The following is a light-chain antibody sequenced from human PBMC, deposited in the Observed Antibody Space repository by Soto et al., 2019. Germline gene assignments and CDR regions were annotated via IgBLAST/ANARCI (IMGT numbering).Light chain of an antibody. CDR1: QSVSSSY. CDR3: QQYGSFPRT. J-gene: IGKJ1*01. V-gene: IGKV3-20*01. Sequence: EIVLTQSPGTLPLSPGERATLSCMARQSVSSSYLVWYQQKPGQAPRLLIYGASSRATGIPDRFSGSGSGTDFTLTISRLEPEDFAVYYCQQYGSFPRTFGQGTKVEIK. CDR2: GAS.